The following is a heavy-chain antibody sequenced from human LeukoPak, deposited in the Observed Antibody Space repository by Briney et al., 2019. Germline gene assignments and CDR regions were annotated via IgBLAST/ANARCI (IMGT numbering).Heavy chain of an antibody. D-gene: IGHD3-22*01. CDR1: GFTFSSYS. CDR2: ISSSSGTI. CDR3: ASQVSYYDSSGYHAFDY. J-gene: IGHJ4*02. V-gene: IGHV3-48*01. Sequence: GGSLRLSCAASGFTFSSYSMNWVRQAPGKGREWVSDISSSSGTIYYADSVKGRFTISRDNAKNSLYLQMNILRAEDTAVYYCASQVSYYDSSGYHAFDYWGQGTLVTVSS.